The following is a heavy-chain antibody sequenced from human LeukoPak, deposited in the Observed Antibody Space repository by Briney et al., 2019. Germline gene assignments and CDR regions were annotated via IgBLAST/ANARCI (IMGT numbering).Heavy chain of an antibody. J-gene: IGHJ4*02. CDR3: ARDWPHYYETSGHSRRFFDS. CDR2: VSYSGST. Sequence: SETLSLTCTVSGLSITTNPTYHWGWIRQPPGKGLEWIGIVSYSGSTSYNPSLKSRVTILLDMSRNQFSLKLTSVTAADTAVYYCARDWPHYYETSGHSRRFFDSWGQGTLVTVSS. CDR1: GLSITTNPTYH. V-gene: IGHV4-39*07. D-gene: IGHD3-22*01.